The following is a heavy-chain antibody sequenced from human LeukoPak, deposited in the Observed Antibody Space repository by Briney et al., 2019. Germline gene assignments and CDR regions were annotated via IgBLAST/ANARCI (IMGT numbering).Heavy chain of an antibody. CDR2: INPNSGGT. J-gene: IGHJ4*02. V-gene: IGHV1-2*02. Sequence: ASVKVSCKASGYTFTGYYMHWVRQAPGQGLEWMGWINPNSGGTNYAQKFQCRVTMTRDTSISTAYMELSRLRSDDTALYYCARVPLYCSSTSCPQPLDYWGQGTLVTVSS. CDR1: GYTFTGYY. D-gene: IGHD2-2*01. CDR3: ARVPLYCSSTSCPQPLDY.